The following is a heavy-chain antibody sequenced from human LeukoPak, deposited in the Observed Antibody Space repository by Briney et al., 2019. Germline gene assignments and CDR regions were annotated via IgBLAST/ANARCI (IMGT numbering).Heavy chain of an antibody. Sequence: GGSLRLSCAASGFTFSSYAMHWVRQAPGKGLEYVSAISSNGGSTYYANSVKGRFTISRDNSKNTLYLQMGSLRAEDMAVYYCAREERYGDETREITYYYYMDVWGKGTTVTVSS. CDR2: ISSNGGST. J-gene: IGHJ6*03. D-gene: IGHD4-17*01. CDR1: GFTFSSYA. V-gene: IGHV3-64*01. CDR3: AREERYGDETREITYYYYMDV.